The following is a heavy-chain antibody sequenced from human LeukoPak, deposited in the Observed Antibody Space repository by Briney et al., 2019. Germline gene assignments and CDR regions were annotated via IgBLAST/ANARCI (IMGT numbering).Heavy chain of an antibody. D-gene: IGHD2-21*02. CDR1: GGSFSTYY. Sequence: PSETLSLTCAVYGGSFSTYYWSWIRQPPGKGLEWIGEINHSGSTNYNPSLKSRVTISVDTSKNKFSLKLSSVPAADTAVYYCARGGFYCGGDCYVDYWGQGTLVTVPS. V-gene: IGHV4-34*01. CDR2: INHSGST. J-gene: IGHJ4*02. CDR3: ARGGFYCGGDCYVDY.